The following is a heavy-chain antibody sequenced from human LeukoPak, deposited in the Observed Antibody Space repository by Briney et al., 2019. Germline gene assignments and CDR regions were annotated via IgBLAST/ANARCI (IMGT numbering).Heavy chain of an antibody. D-gene: IGHD1-26*01. V-gene: IGHV3-30*03. CDR2: VSKDGSNK. CDR3: ARDNAGSKVGATFGFDY. CDR1: GFMFSTYA. J-gene: IGHJ4*02. Sequence: PGGSLRLSCAASGFMFSTYAMHWVRQAPGKGLEWVAVVSKDGSNKYYADSVKGRFTISRDNSKNTLYLQMNSLRAEDTAVYYCARDNAGSKVGATFGFDYWGQGTLVTVSS.